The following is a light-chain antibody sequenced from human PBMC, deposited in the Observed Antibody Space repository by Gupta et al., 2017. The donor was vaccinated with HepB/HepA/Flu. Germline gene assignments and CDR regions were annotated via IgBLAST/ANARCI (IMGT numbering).Light chain of an antibody. CDR3: VAWEDSLSGPWV. J-gene: IGLJ3*02. CDR2: RDD. CDR1: SSNIGNNY. Sequence: SVLTPPPSASGTPGQRVPISCPGSSSNIGNNYVYWYQQFPGTAPKLLIYRDDQRPSGVPDRVTGSKSGTSASLAISGLRSEDEADYYCVAWEDSLSGPWVFGGGTKLTVL. V-gene: IGLV1-47*01.